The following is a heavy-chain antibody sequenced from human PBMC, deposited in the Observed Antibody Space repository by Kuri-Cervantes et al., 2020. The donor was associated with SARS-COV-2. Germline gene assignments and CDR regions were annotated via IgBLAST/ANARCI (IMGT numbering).Heavy chain of an antibody. CDR1: GGSFSGYY. J-gene: IGHJ5*02. D-gene: IGHD3-3*01. CDR3: ARRTRNWFDP. V-gene: IGHV4-34*01. Sequence: ESLKTSCAVHGGSFSGYYWSWIRQPPGKGLEWIGEINHSGSTNYNPSLKSRVTISVDTSKNQFSLKLSSVTAADTAVYFCARRTRNWFDPWGQGTPVTVSS. CDR2: INHSGST.